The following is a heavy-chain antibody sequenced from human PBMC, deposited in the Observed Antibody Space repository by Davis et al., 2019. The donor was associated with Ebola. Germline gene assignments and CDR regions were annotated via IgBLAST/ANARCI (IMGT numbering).Heavy chain of an antibody. Sequence: AASVKVSCKASGYTFTSYGISWVRQAPGQGLEWMGWISAYNGNTNYAQKLQGRVTMTTDTSTSTAYMELRSLRSDDTAVYYCARVLGITMVRGEFDYWGQGTLVTVSS. D-gene: IGHD3-10*01. J-gene: IGHJ4*02. CDR1: GYTFTSYG. V-gene: IGHV1-18*04. CDR3: ARVLGITMVRGEFDY. CDR2: ISAYNGNT.